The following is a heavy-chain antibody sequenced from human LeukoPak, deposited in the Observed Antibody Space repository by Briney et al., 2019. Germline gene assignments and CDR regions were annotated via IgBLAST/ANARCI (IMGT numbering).Heavy chain of an antibody. V-gene: IGHV3-53*05. J-gene: IGHJ3*02. CDR2: KYSGGDT. Sequence: PGGSLRLSCVISGFTVSSHHMSWVRQAPGKGLEWVSTKYSGGDTNYADSVKGRFTISRDNSKNTLYLQMNSLRAEDTAVYYCARDQRVRWERDYDAFDIWGQGTMVTVSS. CDR1: GFTVSSHH. CDR3: ARDQRVRWERDYDAFDI. D-gene: IGHD3-16*01.